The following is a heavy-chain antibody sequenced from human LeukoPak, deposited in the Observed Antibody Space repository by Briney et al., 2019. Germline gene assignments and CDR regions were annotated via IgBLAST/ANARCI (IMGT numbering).Heavy chain of an antibody. V-gene: IGHV1-18*01. J-gene: IGHJ6*02. CDR1: GYTFTSYG. CDR2: ISAYNGNT. D-gene: IGHD2-2*01. Sequence: ASVKVPCKASGYTFTSYGISWVRQAPGQGLEWMGWISAYNGNTNYAQKLQGRVTMTTDTSTSTAYMELRSLRSDDTAVYYCARDHCSSTSCYWTTGYYYYYGMDVWGQGTTVTVSS. CDR3: ARDHCSSTSCYWTTGYYYYYGMDV.